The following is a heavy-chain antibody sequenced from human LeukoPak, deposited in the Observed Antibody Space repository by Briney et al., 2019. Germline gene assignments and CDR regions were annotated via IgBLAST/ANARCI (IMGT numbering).Heavy chain of an antibody. V-gene: IGHV1-69*01. CDR3: ARRTIFGVANQETFGY. Sequence: SVKVFCKASGGTFSSYAIIWVRQAPGQGLEWMGGIIPIFGTANYAQKFQGRVTITADESTSTAYMELSSLRSEDTAVYYCARRTIFGVANQETFGYWGQGTLVTVSS. CDR1: GGTFSSYA. J-gene: IGHJ4*02. CDR2: IIPIFGTA. D-gene: IGHD3-3*01.